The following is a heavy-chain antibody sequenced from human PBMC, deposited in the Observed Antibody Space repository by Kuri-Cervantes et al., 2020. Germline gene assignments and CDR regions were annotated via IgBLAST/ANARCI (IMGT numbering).Heavy chain of an antibody. CDR1: GYIFSNYW. D-gene: IGHD3-10*01. V-gene: IGHV5-51*01. CDR2: IYPGGSET. Sequence: GESLKISCKTSGYIFSNYWIGWVRQMPGKGLEWMGIIYPGGSETRYSPSFQGQVTISADKSISTAYLQWSSLKASDTAMYYCARLGYYGSGSMDVWGQGTTVTVSS. CDR3: ARLGYYGSGSMDV. J-gene: IGHJ6*02.